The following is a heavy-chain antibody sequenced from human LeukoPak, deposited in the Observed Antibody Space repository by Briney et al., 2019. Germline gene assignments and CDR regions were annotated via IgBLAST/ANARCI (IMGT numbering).Heavy chain of an antibody. Sequence: GGSLRLSCAASGFTFSSFSMNWVRQAPEKGLEWVSYISSSSSTIYYADSVTGRLTISRDNAKNSLYLQMNSLRAEDTAVYYCARGYLQWQPPYFDYWGQGTLVTVSS. J-gene: IGHJ4*02. D-gene: IGHD3-3*01. CDR1: GFTFSSFS. CDR2: ISSSSSTI. CDR3: ARGYLQWQPPYFDY. V-gene: IGHV3-48*01.